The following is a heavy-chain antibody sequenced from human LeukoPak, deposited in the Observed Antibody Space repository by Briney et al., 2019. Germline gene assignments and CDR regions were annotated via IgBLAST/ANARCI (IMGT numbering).Heavy chain of an antibody. D-gene: IGHD3-10*01. V-gene: IGHV3-23*01. CDR1: GFTFSSYA. J-gene: IGHJ4*02. CDR3: ARGSGSFYSSFDY. CDR2: ISGSGGST. Sequence: PGGSLRLSCAASGFTFSSYAMSWVRQAPGKGLEWVSAISGSGGSTYYADSVKGRFTISRDNAKHSLYLQMNSLRAEDTAVYYCARGSGSFYSSFDYWGQGTLVTVSS.